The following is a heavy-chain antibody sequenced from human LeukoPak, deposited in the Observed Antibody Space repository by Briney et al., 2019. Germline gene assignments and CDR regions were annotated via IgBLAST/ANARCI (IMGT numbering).Heavy chain of an antibody. D-gene: IGHD2-2*01. CDR3: ARGYCSSTSCYRELDY. CDR2: INWNGGST. Sequence: GGSLRLSCAASGFTFDDYGMSWVRQAPGKGLEWVSGINWNGGSTGYADSVKGRFTIPRDNAKNSLYLQMNSLRAEDTALYYCARGYCSSTSCYRELDYWGQGTLVTVSS. J-gene: IGHJ4*02. V-gene: IGHV3-20*04. CDR1: GFTFDDYG.